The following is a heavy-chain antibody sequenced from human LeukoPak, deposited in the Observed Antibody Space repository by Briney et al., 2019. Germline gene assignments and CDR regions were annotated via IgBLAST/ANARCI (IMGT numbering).Heavy chain of an antibody. V-gene: IGHV3-23*01. CDR1: RFTFSNYA. J-gene: IGHJ4*02. Sequence: PGGSLRLSCVVSRFTFSNYAMSWVRQAPGKGLEWVSGISGSGGSTYYADSVKGRFTISRDNSKNTLYLQMNSLRAEDTAVYYCAKVPDYGNYPNFDYWGQGTLVTVSS. D-gene: IGHD4-11*01. CDR2: ISGSGGST. CDR3: AKVPDYGNYPNFDY.